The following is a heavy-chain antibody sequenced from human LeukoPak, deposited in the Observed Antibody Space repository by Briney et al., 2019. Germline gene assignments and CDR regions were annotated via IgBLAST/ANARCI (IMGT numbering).Heavy chain of an antibody. CDR1: GFTFSGFW. V-gene: IGHV3-7*01. CDR2: INSDGSEG. CDR3: ARERARDGNYHFDY. J-gene: IGHJ4*02. Sequence: GGSLRLSCAVSGFTFSGFWMSWSRQAPGKGLEWVASINSDGSEGYYADVVKGRFTISRDNAKNSLYLQMNSLRAEDTAVYYCARERARDGNYHFDYWGQGTLVTVSS. D-gene: IGHD5-24*01.